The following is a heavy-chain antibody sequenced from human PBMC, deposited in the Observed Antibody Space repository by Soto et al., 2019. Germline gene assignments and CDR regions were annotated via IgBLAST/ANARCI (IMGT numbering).Heavy chain of an antibody. V-gene: IGHV4-59*01. CDR2: ISYTGTT. CDR3: ARGSSDWYNWFGP. Sequence: QVQLQESGPGLVKPSETLSLTCTISSDSIRSSYWSWIRQPPGKGLVWIGYISYTGTTKYNPSLKSRVTISLDTSKNEFSLNLSSVTAADTALYYCARGSSDWYNWFGPWGQGTLVTVSS. J-gene: IGHJ5*02. CDR1: SDSIRSSY. D-gene: IGHD6-19*01.